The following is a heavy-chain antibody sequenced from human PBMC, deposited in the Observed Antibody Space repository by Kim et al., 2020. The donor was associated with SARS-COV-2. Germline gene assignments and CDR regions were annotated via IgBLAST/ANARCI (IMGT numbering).Heavy chain of an antibody. CDR2: INHSGST. D-gene: IGHD3-10*01. CDR1: GGSFSGYY. J-gene: IGHJ5*02. CDR3: ARGRHLLWSRLPNNWFDP. V-gene: IGHV4-34*01. Sequence: SETLSLTCAVYGGSFSGYYWSWIRQPPGKGLEWIGEINHSGSTNYNPSLKSRVTISVDTSKNQFSLKLSSVTAADTAVYYCARGRHLLWSRLPNNWFDP.